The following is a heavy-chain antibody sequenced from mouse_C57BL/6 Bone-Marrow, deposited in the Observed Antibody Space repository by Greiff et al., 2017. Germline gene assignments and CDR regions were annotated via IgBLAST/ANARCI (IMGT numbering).Heavy chain of an antibody. CDR3: ARMVTTVVIDY. D-gene: IGHD1-1*01. J-gene: IGHJ2*01. Sequence: VQLQQSGAELVRPGSSVKLSCKASGYTFTSYWMDWVKQRPGQGLEWIGNIYPSDSETHYNQKFKDKATLTVDKSSSTAYMQLSSLTSEDSAVYYCARMVTTVVIDYWGQGTTLTVSS. CDR1: GYTFTSYW. V-gene: IGHV1-61*01. CDR2: IYPSDSET.